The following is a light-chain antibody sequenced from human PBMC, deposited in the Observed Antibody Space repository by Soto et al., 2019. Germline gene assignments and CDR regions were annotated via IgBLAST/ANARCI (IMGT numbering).Light chain of an antibody. CDR3: QQYGDSPWT. V-gene: IGKV3-20*01. CDR1: QSVGSTY. J-gene: IGKJ1*01. CDR2: GAS. Sequence: EIVLTQSPGTLSLSPGERATLSCRASQSVGSTYLAWYQQKPGQAPRLLIYGASSRATGIPDRFSGSGSGTDFTLTISRLEPEDFAVYYCQQYGDSPWTFGQGIKVEIK.